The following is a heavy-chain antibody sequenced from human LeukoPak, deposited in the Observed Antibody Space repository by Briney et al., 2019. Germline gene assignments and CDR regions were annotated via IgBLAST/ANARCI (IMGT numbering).Heavy chain of an antibody. Sequence: SETLSLTCTVSGGSISSYYWSWIRQPAGRGLEWIGLIYTSGTTNYNPSLKSRVTMSVDTSKNQFSLKLSSVSAADTAVYYCARSSWNVPEYFQHWGQGTVVTVSS. CDR1: GGSISSYY. J-gene: IGHJ1*01. D-gene: IGHD6-13*01. V-gene: IGHV4-4*07. CDR2: IYTSGTT. CDR3: ARSSWNVPEYFQH.